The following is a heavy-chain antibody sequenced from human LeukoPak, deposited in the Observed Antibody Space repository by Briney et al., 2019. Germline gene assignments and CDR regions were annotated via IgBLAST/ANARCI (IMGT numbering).Heavy chain of an antibody. V-gene: IGHV3-21*01. CDR1: GFTFSSYS. CDR3: ARGIAYGDYGIGH. D-gene: IGHD4-17*01. J-gene: IGHJ5*02. Sequence: GGSLRLSCAASGFTFSSYSMNWVRQAPGKGLEWVSSISSSSSYIYYADSVKGRFTISRDNAKNSLYLQMNSLRAEDTAVYYCARGIAYGDYGIGHWGQGTLVTVSS. CDR2: ISSSSSYI.